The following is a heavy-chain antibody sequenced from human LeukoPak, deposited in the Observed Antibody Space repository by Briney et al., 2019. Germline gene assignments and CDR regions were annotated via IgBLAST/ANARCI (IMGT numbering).Heavy chain of an antibody. CDR2: ISSSGSTI. Sequence: SGFTXXXYEMNWVRQAPGKGLEWVSYISSSGSTIYYADSVKGRFTISRDXAKNSLYLQMNSLRDEDTAVYYCVTDFPVYWGQGTLVTVSS. V-gene: IGHV3-48*03. CDR3: VTDFPVY. CDR1: GFTXXXYE. J-gene: IGHJ4*02.